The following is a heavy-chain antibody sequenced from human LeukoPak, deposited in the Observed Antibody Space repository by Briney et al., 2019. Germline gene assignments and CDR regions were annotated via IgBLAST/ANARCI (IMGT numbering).Heavy chain of an antibody. Sequence: KPSETLSLTCTVSGGSIRTSDYYWAWIRQPPGRGLEWIGTIHYSGSTFYKPPLKSRLTVSADTSRNQFYMKLSSVTAADTAVYYCVGWAVGATGAFDIWGQGTMVTVSS. J-gene: IGHJ3*02. V-gene: IGHV4-39*01. CDR2: IHYSGST. CDR1: GGSIRTSDYY. D-gene: IGHD1-26*01. CDR3: VGWAVGATGAFDI.